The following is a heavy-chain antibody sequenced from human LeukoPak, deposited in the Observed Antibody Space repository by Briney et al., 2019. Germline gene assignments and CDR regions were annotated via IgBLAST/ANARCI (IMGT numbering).Heavy chain of an antibody. Sequence: PGGSLRLSCAASGFTFSSYSMNWVRQAPGKGLEWVSYISSSSSTIYYADSVKGRFTISRDNAKNSLYLQMNGLRDEDTAVYYCARGLGSTYPGDYYYYGMDVWGQGTTVTVSS. CDR2: ISSSSSTI. CDR3: ARGLGSTYPGDYYYYGMDV. D-gene: IGHD2-15*01. CDR1: GFTFSSYS. J-gene: IGHJ6*02. V-gene: IGHV3-48*02.